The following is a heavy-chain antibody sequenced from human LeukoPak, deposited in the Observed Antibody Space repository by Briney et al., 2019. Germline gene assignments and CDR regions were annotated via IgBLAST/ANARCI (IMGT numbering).Heavy chain of an antibody. CDR3: ARGAHDYGDYFGY. D-gene: IGHD4-17*01. CDR1: GGSISSYY. V-gene: IGHV4-59*01. Sequence: PSETLSLTCTVSGGSISSYYWSWIRQPPGKGLEWIGYIYYSGSTNYNPSLKSRVTISVDTSKNQFSLKLSSVTAADTAVYYCARGAHDYGDYFGYWGQGTLVTVSS. J-gene: IGHJ4*02. CDR2: IYYSGST.